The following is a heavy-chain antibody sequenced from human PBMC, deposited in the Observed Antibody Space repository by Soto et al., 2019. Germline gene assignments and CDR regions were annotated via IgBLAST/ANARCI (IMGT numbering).Heavy chain of an antibody. J-gene: IGHJ3*02. V-gene: IGHV4-30-4*01. D-gene: IGHD3-3*01. CDR2: IYYSGST. Sequence: SETLSLTCTVSGGSISSGDYYWSWIRQPPGKGLEWIGYIYYSGSTYYNPSLKSRVTISVDTSKNQFSLKLSSVTAADTAVYYCERDHRLVLSFSHLADAFDIWGQGTMVTVS. CDR1: GGSISSGDYY. CDR3: ERDHRLVLSFSHLADAFDI.